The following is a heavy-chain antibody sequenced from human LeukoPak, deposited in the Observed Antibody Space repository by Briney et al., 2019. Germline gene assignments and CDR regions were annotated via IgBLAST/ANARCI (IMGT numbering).Heavy chain of an antibody. J-gene: IGHJ3*02. CDR1: GGSIRYYY. V-gene: IGHV4-59*08. CDR2: IYYTGST. D-gene: IGHD6-19*01. Sequence: SETLFLPCTVSGGSIRYYYRSWIRQPPGKGPELIGYIYYTGSTNYNPSLKSRVTITTEQSKNQFFLKLSSVTTADPAVYYRAGQRALSRWFAFDIWGQETMVTVSS. CDR3: AGQRALSRWFAFDI.